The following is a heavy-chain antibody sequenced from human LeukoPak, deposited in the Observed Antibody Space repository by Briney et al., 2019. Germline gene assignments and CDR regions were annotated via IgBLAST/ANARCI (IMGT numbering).Heavy chain of an antibody. CDR2: IYARGST. V-gene: IGHV4-4*07. Sequence: PSETLSLTCSVSGVSISNYYWDWLRQPAGKGLEWIGRIYARGSTNYNPPLKSRVTISMDKSKNHFSLNIKSVTAADTAFYYCARDFYGDDRHHPFDYWGTGIQVTVSS. D-gene: IGHD2/OR15-2a*01. CDR1: GVSISNYY. CDR3: ARDFYGDDRHHPFDY. J-gene: IGHJ4*02.